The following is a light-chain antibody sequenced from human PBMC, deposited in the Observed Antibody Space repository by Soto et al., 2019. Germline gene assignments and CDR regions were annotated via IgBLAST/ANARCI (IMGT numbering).Light chain of an antibody. CDR1: SSNIGSNY. Sequence: QSVLTQPPSASGTPGQRVTISCSGRSSNIGSNYVYWYQQLPGTAPKLLIYRNTQRPSGVPDRFSGSKSGTSASLAISGLRSEDEADYYCAAWDDSLSGGVFGGGTQLTVL. J-gene: IGLJ2*01. CDR3: AAWDDSLSGGV. CDR2: RNT. V-gene: IGLV1-47*01.